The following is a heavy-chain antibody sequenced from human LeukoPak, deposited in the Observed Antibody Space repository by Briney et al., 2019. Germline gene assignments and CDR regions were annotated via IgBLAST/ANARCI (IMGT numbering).Heavy chain of an antibody. CDR1: DGSINSYY. CDR2: IYYSGST. Sequence: KPSATLSLTCTVSDGSINSYYWSWIRQPPGKGLEWLGYIYYSGSTNYNPSLRSRLTISVDTSKNQFSLKLSFVTAADTAVYYCARHLGRGFDYWGQGILVTVSS. CDR3: ARHLGRGFDY. J-gene: IGHJ4*02. V-gene: IGHV4-59*08.